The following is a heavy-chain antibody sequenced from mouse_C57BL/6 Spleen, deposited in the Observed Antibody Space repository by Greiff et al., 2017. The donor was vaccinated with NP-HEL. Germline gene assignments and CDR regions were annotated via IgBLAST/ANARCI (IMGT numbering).Heavy chain of an antibody. D-gene: IGHD2-4*01. Sequence: DVKLVESGGGLVQPKGSLTLSCAASGFSFNTYAMNWVRQAPGKGLEWVARIRSKSNNYATYYAVSVKARFTISRADSDSMLYVQMNNVKYEDTDMYYCVGQSRRVYDYDDAMDYWGQGTSVTVSS. CDR2: IRSKSNNYAT. V-gene: IGHV10-1*01. CDR3: VGQSRRVYDYDDAMDY. CDR1: GFSFNTYA. J-gene: IGHJ4*01.